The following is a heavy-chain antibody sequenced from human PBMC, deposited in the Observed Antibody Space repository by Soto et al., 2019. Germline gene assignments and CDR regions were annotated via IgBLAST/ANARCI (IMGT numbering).Heavy chain of an antibody. J-gene: IGHJ4*02. CDR3: ARGPGYYFDY. Sequence: GGSLRLSCAASGFTFSSYAMHWVRQAPGKGLEYVSAISSNGGSTYYANSVKGRFTISRDNSKNTLYLQMGSLSAEDMAVYYCARGPGYYFDYWGQGTLVTVSS. V-gene: IGHV3-64*01. CDR2: ISSNGGST. CDR1: GFTFSSYA.